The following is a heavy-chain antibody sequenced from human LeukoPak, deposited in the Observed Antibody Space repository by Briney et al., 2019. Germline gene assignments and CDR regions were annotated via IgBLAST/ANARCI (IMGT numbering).Heavy chain of an antibody. J-gene: IGHJ4*02. CDR2: IYYSGST. CDR1: GGSISSSSYY. Sequence: PSETLSPTCTVSGGSISSSSYYWGWIRQPPGKGLEWIGSIYYSGSTYYNPSLKSRVTISVDTSKNQFSLKLSSVTAADTAVYYCATQPASRYWGQGTLVTVSS. D-gene: IGHD2-2*01. V-gene: IGHV4-39*01. CDR3: ATQPASRY.